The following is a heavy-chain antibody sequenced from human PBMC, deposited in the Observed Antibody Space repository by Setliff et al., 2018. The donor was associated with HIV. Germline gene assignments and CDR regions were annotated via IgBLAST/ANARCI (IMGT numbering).Heavy chain of an antibody. V-gene: IGHV1-18*01. CDR1: GYSFARYG. D-gene: IGHD6-19*01. CDR2: ISGFNGNT. J-gene: IGHJ3*02. Sequence: ASVKVSCKASGYSFARYGLSWVRQAPGQGLAWMGWISGFNGNTKYAQSFQDRVATTTETATSTAYMEMRSLRSDDTAVYFCARVPYRSAWFSGGHDAFDIWGQGTMVTVSS. CDR3: ARVPYRSAWFSGGHDAFDI.